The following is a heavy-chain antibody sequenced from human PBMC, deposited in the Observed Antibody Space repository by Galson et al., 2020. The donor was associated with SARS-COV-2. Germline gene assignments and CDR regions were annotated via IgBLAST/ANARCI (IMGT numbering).Heavy chain of an antibody. CDR1: GFNFSRYA. V-gene: IGHV3-30*16. D-gene: IGHD1-26*01. Sequence: SLKISCAASGFNFSRYAMHSVRQDPGNRLERVAVISYDGSNKYYADSVTGRFTLSRDNSQNTLYLQMTSLSAEDTAVYYCARDYSGSYYVSWFDPGGQGTLVTVSS. CDR3: ARDYSGSYYVSWFDP. CDR2: ISYDGSNK. J-gene: IGHJ5*02.